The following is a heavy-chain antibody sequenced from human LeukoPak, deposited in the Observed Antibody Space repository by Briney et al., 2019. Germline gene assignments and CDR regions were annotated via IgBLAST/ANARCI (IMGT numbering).Heavy chain of an antibody. D-gene: IGHD6-19*01. V-gene: IGHV3-43*02. Sequence: GGSLRLSCAASGFTFDDYTMHWVREAAGKGLEWVSLISGDADSTHYADSVKGRFIISRDNSKNSLSLQINSLTAEDTALYYCARGGQWLIYDWGQGTLVTVSS. CDR3: ARGGQWLIYD. J-gene: IGHJ4*02. CDR2: ISGDADST. CDR1: GFTFDDYT.